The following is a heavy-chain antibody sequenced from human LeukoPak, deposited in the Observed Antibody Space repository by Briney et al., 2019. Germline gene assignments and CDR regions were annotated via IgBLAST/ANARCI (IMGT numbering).Heavy chain of an antibody. CDR1: GGSISSYY. J-gene: IGHJ3*02. D-gene: IGHD3-9*01. V-gene: IGHV4-59*01. CDR3: ARDAPYYDILTGYDAFDI. CDR2: IYYSGST. Sequence: SETLSLTCTVSGGSISSYYWSWIRQPPGKGLEWIGYIYYSGSTNYNPSLKSRVTISVDTSKNQFSLKLSSVTAADTAVYYCARDAPYYDILTGYDAFDIWGQGTMVTVSS.